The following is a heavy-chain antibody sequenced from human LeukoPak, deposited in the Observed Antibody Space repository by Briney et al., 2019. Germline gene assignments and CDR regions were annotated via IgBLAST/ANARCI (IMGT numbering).Heavy chain of an antibody. CDR3: ARGWLLWFGGGLDY. CDR1: GFTFSSYE. CDR2: ISSSGSTI. D-gene: IGHD3-10*01. V-gene: IGHV3-48*03. J-gene: IGHJ4*02. Sequence: GGSLRLSCAASGFTFSSYEMNWVHQAPGKGLEWVSYISSSGSTIYYADSVKGRFTISRDNAKNSLYLQMNSLRAEDTAVYYCARGWLLWFGGGLDYWGQGTLVTVSS.